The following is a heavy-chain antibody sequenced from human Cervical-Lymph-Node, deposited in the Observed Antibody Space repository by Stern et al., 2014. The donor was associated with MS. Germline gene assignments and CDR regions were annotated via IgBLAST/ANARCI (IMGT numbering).Heavy chain of an antibody. J-gene: IGHJ4*02. V-gene: IGHV1-2*06. D-gene: IGHD3-16*01. CDR2: INPDSGSR. Sequence: QLVQSGAEVKKPGASVKVSCRASGYTFTDYYIHWVRQAPGEGLEWMGRINPDSGSRKYDQKFQDRVTLTRNMSISTAYMDLSRLRSDDTAVYYCARRFGNYSFFDFWGQGTLVTVSS. CDR3: ARRFGNYSFFDF. CDR1: GYTFTDYY.